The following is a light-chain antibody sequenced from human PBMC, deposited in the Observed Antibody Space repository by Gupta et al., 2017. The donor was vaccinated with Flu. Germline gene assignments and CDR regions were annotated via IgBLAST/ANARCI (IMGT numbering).Light chain of an antibody. CDR1: QSISSTGSY. Sequence: DIQMTQSPSSLSASVGDRVTITCRASQSISSTGSYLNWYQQKPGQAPKLLIYSAFRLQSGVPSRFSGSGSGTDFTLTISTLQPEDFATYFCQQSDSTPVTFGGGTKVEIK. J-gene: IGKJ4*01. CDR2: SAF. V-gene: IGKV1-39*01. CDR3: QQSDSTPVT.